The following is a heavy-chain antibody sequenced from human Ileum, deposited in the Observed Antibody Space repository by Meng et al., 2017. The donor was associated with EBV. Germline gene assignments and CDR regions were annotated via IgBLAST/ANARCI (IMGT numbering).Heavy chain of an antibody. CDR2: ISTNTGNP. V-gene: IGHV7-4-1*02. CDR3: ARSWGGGSSKE. Sequence: SGFELEEPWASVQFSCKASGSTFTNYALNWVRQAPGQGLEWMGWISTNTGNPTYAPGFTGRFVFSLDTSVSTAYLQISSLKAEDTAVYYCARSWGGGSSKEWGQGTLVTVSS. J-gene: IGHJ4*02. CDR1: GSTFTNYA. D-gene: IGHD2-15*01.